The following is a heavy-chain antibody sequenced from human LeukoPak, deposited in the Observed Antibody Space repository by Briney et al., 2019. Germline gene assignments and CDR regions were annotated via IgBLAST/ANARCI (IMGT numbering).Heavy chain of an antibody. CDR3: ARWDSSWPNNHLFDY. J-gene: IGHJ4*02. CDR2: IYPADSDT. Sequence: TRGESLKISCKGSGYSFTSYWIGWVRQMPGRGLEWMGIIYPADSDTRYRPSFEGQVTISADKSISTAYLQWSSLKASDTAMYYCARWDSSWPNNHLFDYWGQGTLVTVSS. D-gene: IGHD6-13*01. V-gene: IGHV5-51*01. CDR1: GYSFTSYW.